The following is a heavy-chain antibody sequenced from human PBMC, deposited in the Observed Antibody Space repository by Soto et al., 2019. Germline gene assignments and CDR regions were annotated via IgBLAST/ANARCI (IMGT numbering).Heavy chain of an antibody. J-gene: IGHJ5*01. CDR3: ALGGSWFNS. CDR2: IKQDGSEK. Sequence: EVQLVESGGGLVQPGGSLRVSCAASGFTFSSYWMSWVRQAPGKGLEWVANIKQDGSEKHYVDSVKGRFTISRDNAKNSLYLQVNSLRAEDTAVYYCALGGSWFNSWGQGTLVTVSS. CDR1: GFTFSSYW. D-gene: IGHD3-16*01. V-gene: IGHV3-7*01.